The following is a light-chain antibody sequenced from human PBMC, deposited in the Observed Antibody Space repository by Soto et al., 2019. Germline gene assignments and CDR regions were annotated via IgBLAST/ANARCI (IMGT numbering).Light chain of an antibody. CDR2: DVS. CDR1: QSVSKC. CDR3: QQCNNWPPIT. V-gene: IGKV3-11*01. Sequence: EIVLTQSPGTLTLSPGERATLSCRASQSVSKCLAWYQQKPGQTPRLLIYDVSSRAPGIPARFSGSGSGTDFTLTISSLENEDFAVYYCQQCNNWPPITFGQGTRLEIK. J-gene: IGKJ5*01.